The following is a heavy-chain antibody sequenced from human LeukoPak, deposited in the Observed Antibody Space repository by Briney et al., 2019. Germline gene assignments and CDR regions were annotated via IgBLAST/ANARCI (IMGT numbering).Heavy chain of an antibody. CDR2: ISGSGGTT. CDR3: AKDLTYYYDSAGYYFDY. V-gene: IGHV3-23*01. J-gene: IGHJ4*02. Sequence: GGSLRLSCAASGFTFSSYAMSWVRQAPGKGLELVSGISGSGGTTYYADSVKGRFTISRDNSKNTLYLQLNSLRAEDTAIYYCAKDLTYYYDSAGYYFDYWGQGTLVTVSS. D-gene: IGHD3-22*01. CDR1: GFTFSSYA.